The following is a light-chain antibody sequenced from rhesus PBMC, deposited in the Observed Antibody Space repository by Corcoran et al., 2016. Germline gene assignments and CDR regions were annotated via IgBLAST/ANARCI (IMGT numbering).Light chain of an antibody. J-gene: IGKJ2*01. Sequence: QMTQSPSALSASVGDRVTISCRASQNIDDFLVWFQQTPGKAPKFLIYAASTLQTGIPSRFSGSGSGTDFTLTISSLQPEDSAVYYCQHYFDTPFSFGQGTKVEIK. CDR2: AAS. V-gene: IGKV1S8*01. CDR3: QHYFDTPFS. CDR1: QNIDDF.